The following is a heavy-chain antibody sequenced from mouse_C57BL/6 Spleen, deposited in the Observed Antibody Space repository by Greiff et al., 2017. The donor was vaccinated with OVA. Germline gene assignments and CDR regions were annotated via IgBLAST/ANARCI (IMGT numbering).Heavy chain of an antibody. CDR3: ASGLPYYFDY. V-gene: IGHV1-52*01. CDR2: IDPSDSET. J-gene: IGHJ2*01. D-gene: IGHD2-2*01. Sequence: QSCKASGYTFTSYWMHWVKQRPIQGLEWIGNIDPSDSETHYNQKFKDKATLTVDKSSSTAYMQLSSLTSEDSAVYYCASGLPYYFDYWGQGTTLTVSS. CDR1: GYTFTSYW.